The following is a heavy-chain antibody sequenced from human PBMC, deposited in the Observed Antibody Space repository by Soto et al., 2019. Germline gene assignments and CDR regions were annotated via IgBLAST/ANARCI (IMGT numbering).Heavy chain of an antibody. Sequence: EVQLVESGGGLVQPGGSLRLSCAASGFTVSNYYMRWVRQAPGKGLEWVSVIYSGGTTYYADSVKGRFTISRDNSKNTLYLQMNSLRGEDTAVYYCARELKGDGLYFDLWGRGTLVTVSS. V-gene: IGHV3-66*01. D-gene: IGHD3-16*01. J-gene: IGHJ2*01. CDR1: GFTVSNYY. CDR3: ARELKGDGLYFDL. CDR2: IYSGGTT.